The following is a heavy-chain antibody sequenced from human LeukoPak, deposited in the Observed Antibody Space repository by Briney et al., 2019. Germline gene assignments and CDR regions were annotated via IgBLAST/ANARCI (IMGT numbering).Heavy chain of an antibody. V-gene: IGHV4-39*07. CDR2: IYNTGTT. CDR3: ARLGGAYFKGGMDV. J-gene: IGHJ6*02. D-gene: IGHD2-21*01. Sequence: SETLSLTCTVSGGSISTSTDYWGWIRQPPGRGLECIGSIYNTGTTYYNTSLKSRVTMSVDTSKNKFSLVLIFVTAADTAVYYCARLGGAYFKGGMDVWGQGITVTVSS. CDR1: GGSISTSTDY.